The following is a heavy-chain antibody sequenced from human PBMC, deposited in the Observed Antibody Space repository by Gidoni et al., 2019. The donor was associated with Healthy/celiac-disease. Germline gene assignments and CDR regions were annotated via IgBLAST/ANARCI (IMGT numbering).Heavy chain of an antibody. CDR1: GFTVSSNY. V-gene: IGHV3-66*01. J-gene: IGHJ4*02. Sequence: EVQMVECGGGLVQPGGSLRLAGDAAGFTVSSNYMSWVRQAPGKGLECVSVIYSGCSPYYADSVKGTFTISRDHSKNTLYLQITSLIAEDTAVYYCASARVVLARPGGPSKQYYFDYWVQGTLVTVSS. CDR3: ASARVVLARPGGPSKQYYFDY. CDR2: IYSGCSP. D-gene: IGHD2-15*01.